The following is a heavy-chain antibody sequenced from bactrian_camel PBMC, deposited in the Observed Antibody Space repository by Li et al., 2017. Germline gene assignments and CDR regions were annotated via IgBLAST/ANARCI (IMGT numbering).Heavy chain of an antibody. Sequence: VQLVESGGGLVRPGGSLRLSCAASGFTFSSKAMSWVRQTPKGLEWVSAIDSGGGSTYYADSVKGRFTISRDNAKNTVYLQLNSLKTEDMAMYYCAWGSWLYRYLDVWGQGTQVTVS. CDR1: GFTFSSKA. V-gene: IGHV3S40*01. CDR2: IDSGGGST. J-gene: IGHJ2*01. CDR3: AWGSWLYRYLDV. D-gene: IGHD6*01.